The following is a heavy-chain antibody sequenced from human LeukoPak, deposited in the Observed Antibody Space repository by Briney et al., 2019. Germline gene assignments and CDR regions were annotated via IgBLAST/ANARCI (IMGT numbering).Heavy chain of an antibody. CDR2: ISDSGGTT. V-gene: IGHV3-23*01. CDR1: GFTFSNLA. CDR3: AKDARRSSGWYFFDH. D-gene: IGHD6-19*01. J-gene: IGHJ4*02. Sequence: PGGSLRLSCVASGFTFSNLAMGWVRQAPGKGLEWVSVISDSGGTTYYADSVKGWFTISRDNSRNTLYLRMNSLRVEDTAVYYCAKDARRSSGWYFFDHWGQGTLVTVSS.